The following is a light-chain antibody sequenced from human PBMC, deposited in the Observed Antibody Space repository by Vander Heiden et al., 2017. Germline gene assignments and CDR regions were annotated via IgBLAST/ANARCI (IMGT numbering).Light chain of an antibody. V-gene: IGLV2-14*03. CDR2: DVS. Sequence: QSALTQPAPVSGSPGQSITISCTGTSSDVGGYNYVSWYQQHPGKPPKLMIYDVSNRPSGASHRFSASKSRNTASLTISGLQAEDAADYYRSSYTSSSTKVFGGGTKLTVL. J-gene: IGLJ3*02. CDR3: SSYTSSSTKV. CDR1: SSDVGGYNY.